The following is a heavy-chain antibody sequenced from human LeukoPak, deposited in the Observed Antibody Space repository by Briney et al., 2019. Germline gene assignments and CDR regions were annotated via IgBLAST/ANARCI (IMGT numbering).Heavy chain of an antibody. Sequence: GGSLRLSCAASGFTFSSHWMSWVRQAPGKGLEWVANIKQDGSEKYYVDSVKGRFTISRDNAKNSLYLQMNSLRAEDTAVYYCAREGIGGVDYWGQGTLVTVSS. CDR1: GFTFSSHW. D-gene: IGHD3-3*01. J-gene: IGHJ4*02. V-gene: IGHV3-7*01. CDR2: IKQDGSEK. CDR3: AREGIGGVDY.